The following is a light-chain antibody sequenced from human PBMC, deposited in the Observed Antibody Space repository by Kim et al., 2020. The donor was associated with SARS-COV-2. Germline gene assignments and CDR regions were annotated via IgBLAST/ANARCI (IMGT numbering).Light chain of an antibody. CDR1: QDIRSD. CDR2: AAS. Sequence: ASVGDRVTITCRASQDIRSDLGWFQQKPGKAPQRLICAASTLQSGVPPRFSGSGSGREFTLTISSLQPEDFGTYYCLQHNAYPRTFGQGTKVDIK. J-gene: IGKJ1*01. V-gene: IGKV1-17*01. CDR3: LQHNAYPRT.